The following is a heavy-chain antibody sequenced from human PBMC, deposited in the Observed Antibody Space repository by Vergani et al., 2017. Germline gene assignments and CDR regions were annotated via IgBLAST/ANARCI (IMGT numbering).Heavy chain of an antibody. Sequence: QVQLVESGGGVFQPGTSLRLSCVVSGFALNRHTMYWVRQAPGKGLEWVVGISFDGTNEYYPDLVKGRFTSSRDIAKNTLYLQVRSLRLEDTGVYHCVRDRGLCAGGMCYTEALDYWGQGTPGTVSS. V-gene: IGHV3-30-3*01. CDR3: VRDRGLCAGGMCYTEALDY. D-gene: IGHD2-2*02. CDR1: GFALNRHT. J-gene: IGHJ4*01. CDR2: ISFDGTNE.